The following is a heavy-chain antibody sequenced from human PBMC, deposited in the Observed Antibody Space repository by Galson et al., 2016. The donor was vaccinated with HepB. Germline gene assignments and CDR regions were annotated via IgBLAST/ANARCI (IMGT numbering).Heavy chain of an antibody. Sequence: TLSLTCTVSGGSISSGGSYWSWIRQHPGKGLEWIVYMYYSGITYYNPSLKSRVNISLDTSKNQFSLKLSSVTAAETAVYYCARIDTAMVDFWGQGTLVTVFS. CDR1: GGSISSGGSY. D-gene: IGHD5-18*01. V-gene: IGHV4-31*03. CDR3: ARIDTAMVDF. J-gene: IGHJ4*02. CDR2: MYYSGIT.